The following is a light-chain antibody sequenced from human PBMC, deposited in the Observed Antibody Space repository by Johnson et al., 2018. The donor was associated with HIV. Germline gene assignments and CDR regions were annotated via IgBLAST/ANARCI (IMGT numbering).Light chain of an antibody. J-gene: IGLJ1*01. CDR1: SSNIGNNY. CDR2: DNN. CDR3: GTWDSSLSAGV. Sequence: QPVLTQPPSVSAAPGQKVTISCSGSSSNIGNNYVSWYQQFPGTAPKLLIYDNNKRPSGIPDRFSGSKSGTSATLGITGLQTGDETDYYCGTWDSSLSAGVLGTVTKVTVL. V-gene: IGLV1-51*01.